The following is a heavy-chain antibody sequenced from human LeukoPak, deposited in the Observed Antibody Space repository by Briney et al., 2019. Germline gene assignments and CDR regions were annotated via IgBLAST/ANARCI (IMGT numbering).Heavy chain of an antibody. CDR2: ISGSGGST. CDR3: AKDRWRDSSRWSFDY. CDR1: GFTFSSYA. J-gene: IGHJ4*02. V-gene: IGHV3-23*01. Sequence: AGGSLRLSCAASGFTFSSYAMSWVRQAPGKGLEWVSAISGSGGSTYYADSVKGRITISRDNSKNTLYLQMNSLRAEDTAVYYCAKDRWRDSSRWSFDYWGQGTLLPVLS. D-gene: IGHD6-13*01.